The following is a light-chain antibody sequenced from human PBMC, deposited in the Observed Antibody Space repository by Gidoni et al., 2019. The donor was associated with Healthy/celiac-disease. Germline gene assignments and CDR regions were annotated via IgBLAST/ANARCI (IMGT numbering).Light chain of an antibody. CDR3: CSYAGSYTV. Sequence: QSAMTQTSQVSGSPGQSVTISCTGTSSDVGGYNYVSWYQQHPGQAPKLMIYYVSKRPSGFPDRFSGSKSGNTSSLTISGLQAEDEAAYYCCSYAGSYTVFGGGTKLTVL. CDR1: SSDVGGYNY. V-gene: IGLV2-11*01. J-gene: IGLJ2*01. CDR2: YVS.